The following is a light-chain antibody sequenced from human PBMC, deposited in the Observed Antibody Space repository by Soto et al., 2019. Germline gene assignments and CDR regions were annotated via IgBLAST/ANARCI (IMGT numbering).Light chain of an antibody. J-gene: IGKJ1*01. CDR1: QTISSW. Sequence: DIQMTQSPSTLSGSVGDRVTITCRASQTISSWLAWYQQKPGKAPKLLIFSASNLQGGVPSRFSGSGSGTEFTLIISGQQTDDSATYYCLQLNTYPWTFVQGTTGDIK. CDR2: SAS. CDR3: LQLNTYPWT. V-gene: IGKV1-5*01.